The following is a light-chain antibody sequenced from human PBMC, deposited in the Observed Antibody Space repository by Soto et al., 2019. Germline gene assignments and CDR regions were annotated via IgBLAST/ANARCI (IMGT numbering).Light chain of an antibody. V-gene: IGKV1-13*02. CDR3: QQFNSYPL. J-gene: IGKJ4*01. CDR2: DAS. CDR1: QGISSA. Sequence: AIQLTQSPSSLSASVGDRVTITCRASQGISSALAWYQQKPGKAPELLIYDASSLESGVPSRFSGSGSGTDFTLTISSLQPEDFATYYCQQFNSYPLFGGGTKVEIK.